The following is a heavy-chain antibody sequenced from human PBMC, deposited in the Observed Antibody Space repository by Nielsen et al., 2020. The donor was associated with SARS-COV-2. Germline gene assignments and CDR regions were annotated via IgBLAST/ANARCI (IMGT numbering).Heavy chain of an antibody. D-gene: IGHD1-1*01. CDR2: IHYSGTA. CDR3: ATDGFSFGTFDY. J-gene: IGHJ4*02. V-gene: IGHV4-61*08. Sequence: GSLRLSCTVSGGSISSGDYYWSWIRQPPGKGLEWLAYIHYSGTANYNPSLKSRGLVSIDTSKNQFSLKLSSVTAADTAVYYCATDGFSFGTFDYWGQGALVTVSS. CDR1: GGSISSGDYY.